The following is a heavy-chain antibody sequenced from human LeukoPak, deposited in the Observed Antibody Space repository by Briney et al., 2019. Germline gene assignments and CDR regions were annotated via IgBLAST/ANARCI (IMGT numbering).Heavy chain of an antibody. CDR3: AKDRRIAVAQGAFDI. Sequence: GGSLRLSCAASGFTFSSYAMSWVRQPPGKGLEWVSAISGSGGSTYYADSVKGRFTISRDNTKNTLYLQMNSLRAEDTAVYYCAKDRRIAVAQGAFDIWGQGTMVTVSS. D-gene: IGHD6-19*01. J-gene: IGHJ3*02. V-gene: IGHV3-23*01. CDR1: GFTFSSYA. CDR2: ISGSGGST.